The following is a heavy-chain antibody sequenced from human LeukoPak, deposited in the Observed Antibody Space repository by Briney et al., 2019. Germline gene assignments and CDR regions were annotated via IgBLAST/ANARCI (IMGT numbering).Heavy chain of an antibody. D-gene: IGHD3-9*01. V-gene: IGHV4-39*07. Sequence: PSETLSLTCTVSGGSISNSNYYWGWIRQPPGKGLEWIGEINHSGSTNYNPSLKSRVTISVDTSKNQFSLKLSSVTAADTAVYYCARGRGYYDILTGYYNYYYYGMDVWGQGTTVTVSS. CDR1: GGSISNSNYY. CDR3: ARGRGYYDILTGYYNYYYYGMDV. J-gene: IGHJ6*02. CDR2: INHSGST.